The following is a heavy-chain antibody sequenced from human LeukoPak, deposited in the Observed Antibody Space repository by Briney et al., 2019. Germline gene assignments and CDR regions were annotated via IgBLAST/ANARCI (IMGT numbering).Heavy chain of an antibody. CDR2: IYHSGST. J-gene: IGHJ4*02. CDR1: DYSISSGYY. V-gene: IGHV4-38-2*02. D-gene: IGHD6-19*01. Sequence: SETLSLTCAVSDYSISSGYYWGWIRQPPGKGLEWIGSIYHSGSTYYNPSLKSRVTISVDTSENQFSLKLSSVTAADTAVYYCARDPGIAVAGFDYWGQGTLVTVSS. CDR3: ARDPGIAVAGFDY.